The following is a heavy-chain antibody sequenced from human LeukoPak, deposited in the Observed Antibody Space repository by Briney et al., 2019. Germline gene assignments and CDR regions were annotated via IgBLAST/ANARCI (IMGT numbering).Heavy chain of an antibody. D-gene: IGHD1-26*01. CDR2: IYHSGTT. Sequence: TLSLTCTVYGGSISSGGYCWGWIRQPPGKGLEWFGYIYHSGTTYYNPSLKSRVTISVDRSKNQFSLKLSSVTAADTAVYYGATIKQWELPERGYYFDYWGQGTLVTVSS. V-gene: IGHV4-30-2*01. CDR3: ATIKQWELPERGYYFDY. J-gene: IGHJ4*02. CDR1: GGSISSGGYC.